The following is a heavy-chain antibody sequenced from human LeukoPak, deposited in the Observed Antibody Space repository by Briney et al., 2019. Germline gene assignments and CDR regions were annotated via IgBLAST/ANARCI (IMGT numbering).Heavy chain of an antibody. CDR2: INHSGST. V-gene: IGHV4-34*01. CDR1: GGSFSGYY. Sequence: PSETLSLTCAVYGGSFSGYYWSWLRQPPGKGLEWIGEINHSGSTNYNPSLKSRVTISVDTSKNQFSLKLSSVTAADTAVYYCARAGYCSSTSCSTPLIDWGQGTLVTVSS. D-gene: IGHD2-2*01. J-gene: IGHJ4*02. CDR3: ARAGYCSSTSCSTPLID.